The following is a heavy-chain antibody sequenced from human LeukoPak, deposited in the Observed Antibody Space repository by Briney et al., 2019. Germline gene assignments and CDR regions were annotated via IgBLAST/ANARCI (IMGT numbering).Heavy chain of an antibody. CDR3: ARDVRMVRGGDIDY. CDR1: GFTPSSYW. D-gene: IGHD3-10*01. Sequence: PGGSLRLSCAPSGFTPSSYWMSWVRQAPGKGLGWVANIKQVGSEKYYVDSVKGRFTISRDNAKNSLYLQMNSLRAEDTAVYYCARDVRMVRGGDIDYWGQGTLVTVSS. V-gene: IGHV3-7*01. J-gene: IGHJ4*02. CDR2: IKQVGSEK.